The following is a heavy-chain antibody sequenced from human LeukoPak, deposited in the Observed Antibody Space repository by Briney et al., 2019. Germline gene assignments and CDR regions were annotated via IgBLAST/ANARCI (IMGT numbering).Heavy chain of an antibody. CDR2: ISYDGSNK. CDR1: GFTFGDYV. CDR3: AKDRVYSSGWLLDY. J-gene: IGHJ4*02. Sequence: GGSLTLSCTASGFTFGDYVMSWVRQAPGKGLEWVAVISYDGSNKYYADSVKGRFTISRDNSKNTLHLQMNSLRAEDTAVYYCAKDRVYSSGWLLDYWGQGTLVTVSS. D-gene: IGHD6-19*01. V-gene: IGHV3-30*18.